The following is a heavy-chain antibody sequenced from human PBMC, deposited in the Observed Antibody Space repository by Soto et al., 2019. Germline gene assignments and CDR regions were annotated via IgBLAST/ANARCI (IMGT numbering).Heavy chain of an antibody. V-gene: IGHV5-10-1*01. CDR2: IDPSDSYT. CDR1: GYSFTSYW. Sequence: GESLKISCKGSGYSFTSYWISWVRQMPGKGLEWMGRIDPSDSYTNYSPSFQGHVTISADKSISTAYLQWSSLKASDTAMYYCARHEIVVVVAANHPGMDVWGQGTTVTVSS. D-gene: IGHD2-15*01. J-gene: IGHJ6*02. CDR3: ARHEIVVVVAANHPGMDV.